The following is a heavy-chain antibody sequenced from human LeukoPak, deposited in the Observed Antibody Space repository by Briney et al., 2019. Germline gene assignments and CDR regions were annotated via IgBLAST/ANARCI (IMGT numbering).Heavy chain of an antibody. CDR1: GFTFSSYG. V-gene: IGHV3-30*18. CDR2: ISYDGFNP. CDR3: AKVKEMYGSGSYYFDY. J-gene: IGHJ4*02. Sequence: PGRSLRLSCAASGFTFSSYGMHWVRQAPGKGLEWVAVISYDGFNPYYADSVKGRFTISRDNSKNTLWLQMNSLRAEDTAVYYCAKVKEMYGSGSYYFDYWGQGTLVTVSS. D-gene: IGHD6-19*01.